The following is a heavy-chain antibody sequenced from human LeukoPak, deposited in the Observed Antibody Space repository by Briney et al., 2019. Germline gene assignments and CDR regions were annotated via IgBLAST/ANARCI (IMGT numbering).Heavy chain of an antibody. V-gene: IGHV4-34*01. CDR2: INHSGST. CDR1: GGSFSGYY. D-gene: IGHD2-2*02. Sequence: PSETLSLTCAVYGGSFSGYYWSWIRQPPGKGLEWIGEINHSGSTNYNPSLKSRVTISVDTSKNQFSLKLSSVAAADTAVYYCARVGGYCSSTSCYTLSPQHYGMDVWGQGTTVTVSS. CDR3: ARVGGYCSSTSCYTLSPQHYGMDV. J-gene: IGHJ6*02.